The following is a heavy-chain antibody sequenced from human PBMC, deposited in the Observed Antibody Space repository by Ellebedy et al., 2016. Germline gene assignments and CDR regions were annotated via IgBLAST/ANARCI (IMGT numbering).Heavy chain of an antibody. Sequence: GESLKISCAASGFTFSSYGMHWVRQAPGKGLEWVAVILYDGSNKYYADSVKGRFTISRDNSKNTLYLQMNSLRAEDTAVYYCARDQAVAHYHYYYMDVWGKGTTVTVSS. J-gene: IGHJ6*03. V-gene: IGHV3-30*03. CDR2: ILYDGSNK. CDR1: GFTFSSYG. D-gene: IGHD2-15*01. CDR3: ARDQAVAHYHYYYMDV.